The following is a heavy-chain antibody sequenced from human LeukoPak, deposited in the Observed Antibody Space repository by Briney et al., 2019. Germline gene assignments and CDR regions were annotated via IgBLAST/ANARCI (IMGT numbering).Heavy chain of an antibody. J-gene: IGHJ5*02. CDR3: ASSDYGDYDWFDP. CDR2: IYYSGST. V-gene: IGHV4-31*03. Sequence: PSETLSLTCTVSGGSISSGGYYWSWIRQHPGKGLEWIGYIYYSGSTYYNPSLKSRVTISVDTSKNQFSLKLSSVTAADTAVYYCASSDYGDYDWFDPWGQGTLVTVSS. CDR1: GGSISSGGYY. D-gene: IGHD4-17*01.